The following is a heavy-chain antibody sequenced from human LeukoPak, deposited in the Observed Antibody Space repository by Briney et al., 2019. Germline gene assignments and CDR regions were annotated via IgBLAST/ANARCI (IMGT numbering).Heavy chain of an antibody. J-gene: IGHJ4*02. CDR1: GLTFGDFY. D-gene: IGHD1-26*01. CDR2: ISSSGDTI. CDR3: ASSGSYRFDY. V-gene: IGHV3-11*01. Sequence: GGSLRLSCAASGLTFGDFYMSWIRQAPGKGLEWVSHISSSGDTIYYADSVRGRFTISRDNAKNSLYLQMNSLRADDTALYYCASSGSYRFDYWGQGTLVTVSS.